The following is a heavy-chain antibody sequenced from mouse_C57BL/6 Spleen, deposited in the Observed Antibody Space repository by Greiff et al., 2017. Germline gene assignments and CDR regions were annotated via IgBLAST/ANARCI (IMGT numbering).Heavy chain of an antibody. Sequence: EVKLMESEGGLVQPGSSMKLSCTASGFTFSDYYMAWVRQVPEKGLEWVANINYDGSSTNYLDSLKSRFIISRDNAKNILYLHMSSLKSEATATYYCARVYSNYLYWYFDVWGTGTTVTVSS. CDR1: GFTFSDYY. J-gene: IGHJ1*03. D-gene: IGHD2-5*01. V-gene: IGHV5-16*01. CDR2: INYDGSST. CDR3: ARVYSNYLYWYFDV.